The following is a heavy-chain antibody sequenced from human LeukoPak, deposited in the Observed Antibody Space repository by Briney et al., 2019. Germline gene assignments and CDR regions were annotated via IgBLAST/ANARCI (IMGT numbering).Heavy chain of an antibody. D-gene: IGHD6-6*01. CDR2: IYYSGST. CDR3: ARGGRIAALNWFDP. Sequence: SETLSLTCTVSGGSISSHYWSWIRQPPGKGLEWIGYIYYSGSTNYNPSLKSRVTISVDTSKNQFSLKLSSVTAADMAVYYCARGGRIAALNWFDPWGQGTLVTVSS. J-gene: IGHJ5*02. V-gene: IGHV4-59*11. CDR1: GGSISSHY.